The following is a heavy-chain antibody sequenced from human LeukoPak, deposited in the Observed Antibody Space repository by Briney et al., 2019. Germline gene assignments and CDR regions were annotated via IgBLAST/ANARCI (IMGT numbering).Heavy chain of an antibody. CDR2: TWYDGSNK. V-gene: IGHV3-33*06. CDR3: VKDEVYLDSGGYPTPDTTLDY. Sequence: GRSLRLSCAASGFRFNNYGTHWVRQAPGKGLEWVAVTWYDGSNKYYADSVRDRFTVSRDNSKNTVYLQMNSLRVEDTAVYYCVKDEVYLDSGGYPTPDTTLDYWGQGTLVTVSS. CDR1: GFRFNNYG. J-gene: IGHJ4*02. D-gene: IGHD3-22*01.